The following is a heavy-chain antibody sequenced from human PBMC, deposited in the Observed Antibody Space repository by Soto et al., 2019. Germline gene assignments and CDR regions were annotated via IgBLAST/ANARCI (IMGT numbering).Heavy chain of an antibody. CDR2: TYYSGST. J-gene: IGHJ6*02. CDR3: ARQSWDTATHLVFGMDV. D-gene: IGHD5-18*01. Sequence: TSETLSLTCTVSGGSISSSSYYWGWIRQPPGKGLEWIGSTYYSGSTYYNPSLKSRVTISVDTSKNQFSLKLSSVTAADTAVYYCARQSWDTATHLVFGMDVWGQGTTVTVSS. CDR1: GGSISSSSYY. V-gene: IGHV4-39*01.